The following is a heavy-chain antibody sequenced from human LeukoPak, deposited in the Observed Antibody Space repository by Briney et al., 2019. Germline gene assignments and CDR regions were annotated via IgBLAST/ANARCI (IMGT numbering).Heavy chain of an antibody. Sequence: ASVKVSCKASGYTFTGYYMHWVRQAPGQGLEWMGWINPNSGGTNYAQKFQGRVTMTRDTSISIAYMELSRLRSDDTAVYYCARCAITMIVGETLDYWGQGTLVTVSS. J-gene: IGHJ4*02. CDR2: INPNSGGT. CDR3: ARCAITMIVGETLDY. CDR1: GYTFTGYY. D-gene: IGHD3-22*01. V-gene: IGHV1-2*02.